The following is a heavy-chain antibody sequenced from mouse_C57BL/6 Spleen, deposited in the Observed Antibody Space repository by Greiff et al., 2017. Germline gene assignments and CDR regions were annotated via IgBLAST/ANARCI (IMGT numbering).Heavy chain of an antibody. CDR1: GYTFTDYN. V-gene: IGHV1-18*01. J-gene: IGHJ1*03. D-gene: IGHD1-1*01. CDR2: INPNNGGT. Sequence: EVQLQQSGPELVKPGASVKIPCKASGYTFTDYNMDWVKQSHGKSLEWIGDINPNNGGTIYNQKFKGKATLTVDKSSSTAYMELRSLTSEDTAVYYCERRSSSHWDFDVWGTGTTVTVSS. CDR3: ERRSSSHWDFDV.